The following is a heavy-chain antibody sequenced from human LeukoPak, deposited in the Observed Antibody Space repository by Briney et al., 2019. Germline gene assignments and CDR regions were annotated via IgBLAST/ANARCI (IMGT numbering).Heavy chain of an antibody. D-gene: IGHD3-22*01. V-gene: IGHV1-8*01. J-gene: IGHJ4*02. CDR2: MNPNSGNT. Sequence: ASVKVSCKASRYTFTSYDINWVRQATGQGLEGMGWMNPNSGNTGYTQKFQGRVNTTRNTSTSTAYMKLTSLRSEDTAVYYCARAHYYDSSGYYYPIDYWGQGTLVTVSS. CDR3: ARAHYYDSSGYYYPIDY. CDR1: RYTFTSYD.